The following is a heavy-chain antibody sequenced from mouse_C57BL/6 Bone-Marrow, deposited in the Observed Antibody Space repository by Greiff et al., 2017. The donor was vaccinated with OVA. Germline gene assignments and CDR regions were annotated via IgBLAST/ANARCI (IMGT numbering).Heavy chain of an antibody. J-gene: IGHJ1*03. CDR1: GFTFSDYY. Sequence: EVQRVESEGGLVQPGSSMKLSCTASGFTFSDYYMAWVRQVPEKGLEWVANINYDGSSTYYLDSLKSRFIISRDNAKNILYLQMSSLKSEDTATYYCARDPRYYYGSSRYFDVWGTGTTVTVSS. V-gene: IGHV5-16*01. CDR2: INYDGSST. D-gene: IGHD1-1*01. CDR3: ARDPRYYYGSSRYFDV.